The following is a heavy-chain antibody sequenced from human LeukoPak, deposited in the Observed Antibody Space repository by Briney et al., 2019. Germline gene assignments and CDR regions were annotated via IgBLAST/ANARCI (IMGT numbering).Heavy chain of an antibody. J-gene: IGHJ4*02. V-gene: IGHV4-59*01. D-gene: IGHD3-10*01. CDR2: IYYSGST. Sequence: SETLSLTCTVSGVSISSYYWSWIRQPPGKGLEWIGYIYYSGSTNYNPSLKSRVTISVDTSKNQFSLKLSSVTAADTAVYYCARSPMVRGVTHFDYWGQGTLVTVSS. CDR1: GVSISSYY. CDR3: ARSPMVRGVTHFDY.